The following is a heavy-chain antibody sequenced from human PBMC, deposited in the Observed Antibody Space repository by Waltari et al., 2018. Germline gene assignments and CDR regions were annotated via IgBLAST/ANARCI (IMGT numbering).Heavy chain of an antibody. CDR3: AKEFGGRASRYAAFFDS. D-gene: IGHD1-26*01. Sequence: QVHLVESGGGVVQPGRSLTLSCTASGFTFGYHGMQWVRQAPGKGLGWVEVVSYEGSLKYYADSVSVRFTIARDNFRNTLYLQMNSLRPEDTAVYYCAKEFGGRASRYAAFFDSWGQGTLVTVSS. V-gene: IGHV3-30*18. CDR2: VSYEGSLK. J-gene: IGHJ4*02. CDR1: GFTFGYHG.